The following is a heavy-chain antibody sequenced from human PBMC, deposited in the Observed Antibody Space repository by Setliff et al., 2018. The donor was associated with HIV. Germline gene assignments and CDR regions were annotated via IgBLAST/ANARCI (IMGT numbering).Heavy chain of an antibody. Sequence: ASVKVSCKASGYTFTSYAMHWVRQAPGQRLEWMGWINAGNGNTKYSQKFQGRVTITRDTSTSTAYIELRSLRSDDTAVYYCARDNYDILTGYPYYFDYWGQGTLVTVSS. CDR1: GYTFTSYA. D-gene: IGHD3-9*01. J-gene: IGHJ4*02. CDR3: ARDNYDILTGYPYYFDY. V-gene: IGHV1-3*01. CDR2: INAGNGNT.